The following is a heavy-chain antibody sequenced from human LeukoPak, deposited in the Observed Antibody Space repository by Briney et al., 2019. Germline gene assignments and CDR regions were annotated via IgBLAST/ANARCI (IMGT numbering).Heavy chain of an antibody. CDR2: IYYSGST. CDR1: GGSISSSSYY. V-gene: IGHV4-39*01. J-gene: IGHJ3*02. CDR3: ARGSPEHAFDI. Sequence: SETLSLTCTVSGGSISSSSYYWGWIRQPPGKGLEWIGSIYYSGSTYYNPSLKSRVTISVDTSKNQFSLKLSSVTAADTAVYYCARGSPEHAFDIWGQGTMVTVSS.